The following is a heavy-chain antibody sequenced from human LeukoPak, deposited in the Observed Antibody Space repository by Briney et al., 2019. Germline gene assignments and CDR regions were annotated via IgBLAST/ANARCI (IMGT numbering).Heavy chain of an antibody. CDR1: GFTFDDYG. D-gene: IGHD6-13*01. J-gene: IGHJ4*02. CDR2: ITWDGGST. Sequence: GGSLRLSCAASGFTFDDYGMSWVRQAPGKGLEWVSLITWDGGSTYYADSVKGRFTISRDNSKNSLSLQMNNLRAEDTALYYCTKGTSSWHEFDYWGQGTLVTVSS. V-gene: IGHV3-43D*03. CDR3: TKGTSSWHEFDY.